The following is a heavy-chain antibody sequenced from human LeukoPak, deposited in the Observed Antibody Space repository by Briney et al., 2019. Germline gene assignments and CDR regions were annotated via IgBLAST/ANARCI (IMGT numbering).Heavy chain of an antibody. V-gene: IGHV3-74*01. D-gene: IGHD3-10*01. CDR1: GFTFSSYA. J-gene: IGHJ4*02. CDR3: VRGSAAGDY. Sequence: GGSLRLSCAASGFTFSSYAMSWVRQAPGKGLVWVSRINSDGSSASYADSVKGRFTMSRDNAKNTLYLQVNSLRAEDTAVYYCVRGSAAGDYWGQGTLVTVSS. CDR2: INSDGSSA.